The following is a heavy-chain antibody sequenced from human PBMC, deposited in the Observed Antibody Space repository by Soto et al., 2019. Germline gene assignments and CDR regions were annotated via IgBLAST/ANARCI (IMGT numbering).Heavy chain of an antibody. CDR3: AKVFYYYDSSGYYYFDY. J-gene: IGHJ4*02. D-gene: IGHD3-22*01. CDR1: GFTFSSYA. Sequence: GGSLRLSCAASGFTFSSYAVSWVRQAPGKGPEWNSSISGSGSTIYYADSVKGRLTISRDNSKNTLYLQMSSLRAEDTAVYYCAKVFYYYDSSGYYYFDYWGQGTLVTVSS. CDR2: ISGSGSTI. V-gene: IGHV3-23*01.